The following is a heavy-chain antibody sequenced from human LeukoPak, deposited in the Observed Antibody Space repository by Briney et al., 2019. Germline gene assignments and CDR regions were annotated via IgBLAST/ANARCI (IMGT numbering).Heavy chain of an antibody. D-gene: IGHD6-19*01. J-gene: IGHJ4*02. CDR2: IYSGGDT. Sequence: GGSLRLSCAASGFTVSSNYMGWVRQAPGKGLEWVSVIYSGGDTYYADSVKGRFTISRDNSKNMIYLEMSNLKAEDMAVYYCAKERSLEIAVAGTIFDYWGQGTLVTVSS. CDR1: GFTVSSNY. V-gene: IGHV3-66*01. CDR3: AKERSLEIAVAGTIFDY.